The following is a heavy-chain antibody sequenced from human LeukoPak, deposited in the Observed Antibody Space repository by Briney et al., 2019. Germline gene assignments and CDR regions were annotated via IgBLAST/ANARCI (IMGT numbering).Heavy chain of an antibody. V-gene: IGHV4-39*07. J-gene: IGHJ4*02. CDR2: IYSGGIT. CDR3: WLEKVVAAYFDS. D-gene: IGHD2-15*01. CDR1: GGSISSTGSF. Sequence: SETLSLTCTVSGGSISSTGSFWGWIRQPPGKGLEWIGSIYSGGITYYNPSLKSRFTISEDTSKNQFSLKMTSMTAADTAIYYCWLEKVVAAYFDSWGQGTLVTVSS.